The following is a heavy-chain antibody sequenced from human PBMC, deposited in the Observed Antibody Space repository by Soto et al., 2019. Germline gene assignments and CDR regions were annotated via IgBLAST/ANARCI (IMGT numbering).Heavy chain of an antibody. CDR3: ARVDILTVYGCIDV. CDR1: GDSIRSGNHY. V-gene: IGHV4-30-4*01. CDR2: IYYSGST. Sequence: SETLSLTCTVSGDSIRSGNHYWSWIRQPPGKGLEWIGYIYYSGSTYYSPSLKSRVTISVDTSKNQFSLKLNSVTAADTAVYYCARVDILTVYGCIDVWGQGPMVTVYS. J-gene: IGHJ6*02. D-gene: IGHD3-9*01.